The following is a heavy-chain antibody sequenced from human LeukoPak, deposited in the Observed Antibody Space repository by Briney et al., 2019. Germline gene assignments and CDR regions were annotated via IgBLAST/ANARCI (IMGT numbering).Heavy chain of an antibody. J-gene: IGHJ6*02. V-gene: IGHV7-4-1*02. CDR2: LNTNTGNP. Sequence: ASVKVSCKVSGYTLTELSMHWVRQAPGQGPEWMGWLNTNTGNPTYAQGFTGRFVFSLDTSVSTAYLQISSLKAEDTAVYYCARTFDDYYGMDVWGQGTTVTVSS. CDR1: GYTLTELS. D-gene: IGHD3-9*01. CDR3: ARTFDDYYGMDV.